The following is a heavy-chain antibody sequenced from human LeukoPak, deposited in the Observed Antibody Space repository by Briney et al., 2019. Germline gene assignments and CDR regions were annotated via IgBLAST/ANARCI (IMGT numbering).Heavy chain of an antibody. D-gene: IGHD2-21*01. CDR2: IGVGTST. Sequence: GGSLRLSCAASGFTFKNYDMNWVRQAPGKGLEWVAGIGVGTSTYYPESVKGRFTISRDNSKNTVFLQMDSLRAEDTAVYYYARIIRLLDYWGQGTLVTVSS. CDR3: ARIIRLLDY. CDR1: GFTFKNYD. J-gene: IGHJ4*02. V-gene: IGHV3-23*01.